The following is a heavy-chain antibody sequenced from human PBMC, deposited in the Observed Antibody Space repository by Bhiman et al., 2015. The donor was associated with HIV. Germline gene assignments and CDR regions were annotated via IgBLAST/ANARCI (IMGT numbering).Heavy chain of an antibody. CDR2: IKSKTDGGTT. V-gene: IGHV3-15*01. CDR3: ATSPAILYYFDS. CDR1: GFTFSNAW. D-gene: IGHD2-2*01. J-gene: IGHJ4*02. Sequence: EVQLVESGGGLVKPGGSLRLSCAASGFTFSNAWMSWVRQAPGKGLEWVGRIKSKTDGGTTDYAAPVKGRFTISRDDSQNTLYLQMNSLKTEDTAVYYCATSPAILYYFDSWGQGLAGHRLL.